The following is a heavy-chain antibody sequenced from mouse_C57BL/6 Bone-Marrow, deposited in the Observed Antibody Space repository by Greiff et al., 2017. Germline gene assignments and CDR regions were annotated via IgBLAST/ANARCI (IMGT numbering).Heavy chain of an antibody. CDR2: INPYNGGT. CDR3: ARSRYYPLAY. V-gene: IGHV1-19*01. CDR1: GYTFTDYY. Sequence: EVQLQQSGPVLVKPGASVKMSCKASGYTFTDYYMNWVKQSHGKSLEWIGVINPYNGGTSYNQKFKGKATLTVDKSSSTAYMELNSLTSEDSAVYYCARSRYYPLAYWAKGLWSLSLQ. D-gene: IGHD2-3*01. J-gene: IGHJ3*01.